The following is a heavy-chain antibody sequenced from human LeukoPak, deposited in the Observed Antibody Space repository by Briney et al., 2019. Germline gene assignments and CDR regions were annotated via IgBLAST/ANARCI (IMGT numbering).Heavy chain of an antibody. Sequence: GGSLRLSCAASGFTFSSYEMNWVRQAPGKGLEWVSYISSSSSPIYYADSVEGRFTISRDNAKNSLYLQMNSLRAEDTAVYYCVRDHHRRLYDTQARDTFDIWGQGTMVTVSS. J-gene: IGHJ3*02. CDR1: GFTFSSYE. D-gene: IGHD3-22*01. CDR3: VRDHHRRLYDTQARDTFDI. V-gene: IGHV3-48*01. CDR2: ISSSSSPI.